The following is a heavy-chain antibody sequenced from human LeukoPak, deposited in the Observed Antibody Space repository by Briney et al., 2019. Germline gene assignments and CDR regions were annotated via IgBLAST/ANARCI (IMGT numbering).Heavy chain of an antibody. Sequence: ASVKVSCKASGYTFTGYYMHWVRQAPGQGLEWMGRINPNSGGTNYAQKFQGRVTMTRDTSISTAYMELSRLRSDDTAVYYCARGPLYYYDSSSRRHWGQGTLVTVSS. CDR3: ARGPLYYYDSSSRRH. CDR1: GYTFTGYY. J-gene: IGHJ4*02. V-gene: IGHV1-2*06. CDR2: INPNSGGT. D-gene: IGHD3-22*01.